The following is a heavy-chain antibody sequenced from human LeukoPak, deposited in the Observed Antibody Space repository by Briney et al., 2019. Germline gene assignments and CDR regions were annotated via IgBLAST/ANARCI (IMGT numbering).Heavy chain of an antibody. CDR2: ISSSSSTI. J-gene: IGHJ4*02. Sequence: PGGSLRLSCAASGFTFSSYIMNWVRQAPGKGLEWVSYISSSSSTIYYADSVKVRFTISRDNAKNSLYLQMNSLRAEDTAVYYCAREGRWFEFDYWGQGTLVTVSS. CDR1: GFTFSSYI. V-gene: IGHV3-48*01. CDR3: AREGRWFEFDY. D-gene: IGHD3-10*01.